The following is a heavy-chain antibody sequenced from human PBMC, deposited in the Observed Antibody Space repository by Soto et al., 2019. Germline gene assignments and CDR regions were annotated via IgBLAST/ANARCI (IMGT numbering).Heavy chain of an antibody. V-gene: IGHV4-39*01. J-gene: IGHJ5*02. CDR1: GGSISRSSYS. CDR2: LYYSGNT. Sequence: SDTLSLTCTVSGGSISRSSYSWAWIRQPPGKGLEWIGTLYYSGNTYYNPSLKSRVTISVDTSKNQFSLKLSSVTAADTAVYYCATRQGGSYNWFDPWGQGTLVTVSS. CDR3: ATRQGGSYNWFDP. D-gene: IGHD2-15*01.